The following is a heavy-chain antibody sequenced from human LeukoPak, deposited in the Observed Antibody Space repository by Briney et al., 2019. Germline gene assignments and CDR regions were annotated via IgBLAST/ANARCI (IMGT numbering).Heavy chain of an antibody. Sequence: GGSLRLSCAASGFTFSSYAMHWVRQAPGKGLEWVAVISYDGSNKYYADSAKGRFTISRDNSKNTLYLQMNSLRAEDTAVYYCARDSGSGNNDYWGQGTLVTVSS. CDR3: ARDSGSGNNDY. D-gene: IGHD1-26*01. CDR1: GFTFSSYA. V-gene: IGHV3-30*04. J-gene: IGHJ4*02. CDR2: ISYDGSNK.